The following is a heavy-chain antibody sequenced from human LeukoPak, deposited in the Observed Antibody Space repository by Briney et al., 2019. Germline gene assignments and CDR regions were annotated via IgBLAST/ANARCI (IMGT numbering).Heavy chain of an antibody. CDR1: GFTLSSSA. D-gene: IGHD1-26*01. V-gene: IGHV3-21*01. J-gene: IGHJ4*02. CDR3: SRDPTYYLRYGYFDY. CDR2: INNVGSHI. Sequence: GGSLRLSCAASGFTLSSSAMNWVRQAPGKGLEWVSSINNVGSHIYYAGSVKGRFTISRDNTKNSLYLQMNSLRAEDTAVYYCSRDPTYYLRYGYFDYWGQEALVTVSS.